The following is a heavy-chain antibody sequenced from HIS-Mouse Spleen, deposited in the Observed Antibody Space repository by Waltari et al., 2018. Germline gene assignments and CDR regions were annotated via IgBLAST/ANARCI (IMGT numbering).Heavy chain of an antibody. J-gene: IGHJ6*02. CDR3: ARVGYSGSYYYGMDV. V-gene: IGHV1-2*02. D-gene: IGHD1-26*01. CDR1: GYTFTGYY. CDR2: INPNRGGT. Sequence: QVQLVQSGAEVKKPGASVKVSCKASGYTFTGYYMHWVRQAPGQGLEWMGWINPNRGGTNYAQQLQGRVTMTRDTSISTAYMELSRLRSDDTAVYYCARVGYSGSYYYGMDVWGQGTTVTVSS.